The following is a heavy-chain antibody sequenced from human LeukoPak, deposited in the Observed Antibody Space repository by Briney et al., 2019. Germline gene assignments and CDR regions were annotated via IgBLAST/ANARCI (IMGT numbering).Heavy chain of an antibody. V-gene: IGHV4-39*01. D-gene: IGHD6-19*01. CDR1: GDSISSSTYY. CDR2: IFYSGST. Sequence: PSETLSLTCTVSGDSISSSTYYWGWIRQPPGKGLEWIGSIFYSGSTYYNPSLKSRVTISVDTSKNQFSLKLSSVTAVDTAVYYCASQVIAVTFYFDYWGQGTLVTASS. J-gene: IGHJ4*02. CDR3: ASQVIAVTFYFDY.